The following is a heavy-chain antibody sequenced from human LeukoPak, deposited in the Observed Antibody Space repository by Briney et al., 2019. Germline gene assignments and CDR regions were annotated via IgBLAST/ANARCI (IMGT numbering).Heavy chain of an antibody. J-gene: IGHJ5*02. CDR3: AKDWRYYDSEFDP. Sequence: GASVKVSCKASGYTFTGYYMHWVRQAPGQGLEWMGWINPNSGGTNYAQKFQGRVTITADTSISTAYMELSRLRSDDTALYYCAKDWRYYDSEFDPWGQGTLVTVSS. D-gene: IGHD3-22*01. V-gene: IGHV1-2*02. CDR2: INPNSGGT. CDR1: GYTFTGYY.